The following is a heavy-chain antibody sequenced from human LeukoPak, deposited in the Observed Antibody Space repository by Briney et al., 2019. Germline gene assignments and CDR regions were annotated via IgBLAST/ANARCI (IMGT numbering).Heavy chain of an antibody. Sequence: PSETLSLTCTVSGASVSSGSYYWSWIRQPPGKGLEWIGYIYYRGSTNYNPSLASRITISTDTSKNLFSLELSSVTAADTAVYYCARYQGGYNSRNFDLWGRGTLVTVSS. CDR3: ARYQGGYNSRNFDL. D-gene: IGHD5-24*01. CDR1: GASVSSGSYY. J-gene: IGHJ2*01. CDR2: IYYRGST. V-gene: IGHV4-61*01.